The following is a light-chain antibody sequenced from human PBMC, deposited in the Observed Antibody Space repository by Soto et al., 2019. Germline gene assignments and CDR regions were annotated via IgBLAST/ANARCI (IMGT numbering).Light chain of an antibody. CDR2: GNS. V-gene: IGLV1-40*01. CDR3: QSYDSSLSGSV. CDR1: SSNIGASYH. J-gene: IGLJ3*02. Sequence: QSVLTQPPSVSGAPGQRVTISCTGSSSNIGASYHVHWYQQLPGTAPKLLIYGNSNRPSGVPDRFSGSKSGTSASLAITGLQAEEEADDYCQSYDSSLSGSVFGGGTKLTVL.